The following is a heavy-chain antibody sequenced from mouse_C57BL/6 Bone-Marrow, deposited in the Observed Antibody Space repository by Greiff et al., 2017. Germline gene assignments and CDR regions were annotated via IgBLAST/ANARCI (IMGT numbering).Heavy chain of an antibody. CDR3: APRLLRSWYFDV. CDR1: GYTFTSYW. D-gene: IGHD1-1*01. Sequence: QVQLQQPGAELVKPGDSVKLSCKASGYTFTSYWMHWVKQRPGQGLEWIGMIHPNSGSTNYNEKFKSKATLTVDKSSSTAYMQLSSLTSEDSAVYYCAPRLLRSWYFDVWGTGTTVTVSS. CDR2: IHPNSGST. V-gene: IGHV1-64*01. J-gene: IGHJ1*03.